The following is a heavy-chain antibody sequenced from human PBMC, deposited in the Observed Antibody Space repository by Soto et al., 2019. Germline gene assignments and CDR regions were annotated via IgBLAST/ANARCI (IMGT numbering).Heavy chain of an antibody. CDR1: GFXFSSYG. J-gene: IGHJ6*03. V-gene: IGHV3-33*01. Sequence: GGSLXLSCAASGFXFSSYGMHWVRQAPGKGLEWVAVIWYDGSNKYYADSVKGRFTISRDNSKNTLYLQMNSLRAEDTAVYYCARRGRCSITSCYRPGGYYYYYMDVWGKGTTVTVSS. D-gene: IGHD2-2*02. CDR3: ARRGRCSITSCYRPGGYYYYYMDV. CDR2: IWYDGSNK.